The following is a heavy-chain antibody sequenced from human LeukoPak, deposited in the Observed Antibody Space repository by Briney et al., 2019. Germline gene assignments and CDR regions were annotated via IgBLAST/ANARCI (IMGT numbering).Heavy chain of an antibody. Sequence: GGSLRLSCAASGFTFSSYAMNWVRQAPGKGLEWVSYISSSSSTIYYADSVKGRFTISRDNAKNSLYLQMNSLRAEDTAVYYCARPLGYYDSSGFSDYWGQGTLVTVSS. J-gene: IGHJ4*02. V-gene: IGHV3-48*04. CDR2: ISSSSSTI. CDR1: GFTFSSYA. CDR3: ARPLGYYDSSGFSDY. D-gene: IGHD3-22*01.